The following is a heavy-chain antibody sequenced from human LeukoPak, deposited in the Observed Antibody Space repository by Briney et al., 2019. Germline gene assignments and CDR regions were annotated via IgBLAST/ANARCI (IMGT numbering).Heavy chain of an antibody. J-gene: IGHJ4*02. CDR2: ISSSSNII. CDR3: ARDFAREFTIDY. V-gene: IGHV3-48*01. Sequence: GVCLRLSCAASGFTFSNYNMNWVRQPPGKGLQWVTYISSSSNIIYYADSVKCRFTISRDNAKNSLFLQMNSLRAEDTAVYYCARDFAREFTIDYWGQGTLVTVSS. CDR1: GFTFSNYN. D-gene: IGHD3-10*01.